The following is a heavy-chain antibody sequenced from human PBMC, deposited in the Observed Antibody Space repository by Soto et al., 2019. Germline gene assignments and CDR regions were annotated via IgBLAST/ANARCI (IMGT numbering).Heavy chain of an antibody. CDR3: ARLPSHDFWSGYYIGAFDI. Sequence: QVQLQESGPGLVKPSGTLSLTCAVSGGSISSSNWWSWVRQPPGKGLEWIGEIYHSGSTNYNPSLKSRVTISVDKSKNPFSLKLSSVTAADTAVYYCARLPSHDFWSGYYIGAFDIWGQGTMVTVSS. J-gene: IGHJ3*02. V-gene: IGHV4-4*02. CDR2: IYHSGST. D-gene: IGHD3-3*01. CDR1: GGSISSSNW.